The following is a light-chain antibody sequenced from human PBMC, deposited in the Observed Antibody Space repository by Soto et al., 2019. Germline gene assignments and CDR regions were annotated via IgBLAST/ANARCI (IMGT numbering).Light chain of an antibody. J-gene: IGKJ1*01. V-gene: IGKV3-20*01. CDR1: QSVRNNY. CDR3: QQYGSSGT. CDR2: GAS. Sequence: EIVLTQSPGTLSLSPGERATLSCRASQSVRNNYLAWYQQKPGQAPRLLIYGASNRATGIPDRFSGSGSGTDFTLNISRLEPEDFAVYYCQQYGSSGTFGQGIKVEIK.